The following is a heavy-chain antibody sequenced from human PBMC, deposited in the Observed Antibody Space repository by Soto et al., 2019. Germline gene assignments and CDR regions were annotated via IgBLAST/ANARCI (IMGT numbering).Heavy chain of an antibody. CDR2: VGGSGGDT. D-gene: IGHD3-16*01. Sequence: GGSLRLSCVASGFPFSSYAMSWVRQAPGKGLEWISAVGGSGGDTYYADSVKGRFTVSRDNAENTLYLQLNSLRVEETAIYYCASRTFRGGAEHWGQARLVTV. V-gene: IGHV3-23*01. CDR1: GFPFSSYA. CDR3: ASRTFRGGAEH. J-gene: IGHJ1*01.